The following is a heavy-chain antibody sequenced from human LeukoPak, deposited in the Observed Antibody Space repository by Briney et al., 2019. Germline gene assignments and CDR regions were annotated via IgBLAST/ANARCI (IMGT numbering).Heavy chain of an antibody. CDR2: IYYSGST. J-gene: IGHJ3*02. V-gene: IGHV4-31*03. D-gene: IGHD3-10*01. CDR1: GGSISSGGYY. CDR3: ATRYGDSLDAFDI. Sequence: SETLSLTCTVSGGSISSGGYYWSWIRQHPGKGLEWIGYIYYSGSTYYNPSLKSRVTISVDTPKNQFSLKLSSVTAADTAVYYCATRYGDSLDAFDIWGQGTMVTVSS.